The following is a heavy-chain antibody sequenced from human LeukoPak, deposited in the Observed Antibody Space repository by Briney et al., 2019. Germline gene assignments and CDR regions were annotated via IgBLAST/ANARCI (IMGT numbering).Heavy chain of an antibody. J-gene: IGHJ4*02. Sequence: GGSLRLSCAASGFTLSDYWMHWVRQVPGEGPVWVSRINGDGRSTTYADSVKGRFTISRDNAKNTIFLQMTSLRDEGTAVYYCTRGGLTGQMAAFDYWGQGALVTVSS. V-gene: IGHV3-74*01. CDR2: INGDGRST. CDR3: TRGGLTGQMAAFDY. D-gene: IGHD3-9*01. CDR1: GFTLSDYW.